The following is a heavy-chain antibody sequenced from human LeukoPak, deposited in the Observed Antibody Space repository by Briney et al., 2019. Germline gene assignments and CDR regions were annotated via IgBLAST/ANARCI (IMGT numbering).Heavy chain of an antibody. Sequence: GASVKVSCKASGYTSTNYGISWVRQAPGQGLEWMGWISAHNGNTNYAQKLQGRVTMTTDTSTSTAYMNLRSLRSDDTAVYYCAREDCSGGSCYSLSLTPVFHVFDIWGQGTMVTVSS. J-gene: IGHJ3*02. CDR3: AREDCSGGSCYSLSLTPVFHVFDI. D-gene: IGHD2-15*01. CDR1: GYTSTNYG. V-gene: IGHV1-18*01. CDR2: ISAHNGNT.